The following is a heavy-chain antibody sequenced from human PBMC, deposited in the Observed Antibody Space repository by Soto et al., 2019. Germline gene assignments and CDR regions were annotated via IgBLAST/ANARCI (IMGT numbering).Heavy chain of an antibody. J-gene: IGHJ5*02. D-gene: IGHD6-19*01. CDR3: ARQSAVAGNWFDP. CDR2: IYYSGST. Sequence: ASETLSLTCTVSGGSISSSRYYWGWIRQPPGKGLEWIGSIYYSGSTYYNPSLKSRVTISVDTSKNQFSLKLSSVTAADTAVYYCARQSAVAGNWFDPWGQGTLVTVSS. CDR1: GGSISSSRYY. V-gene: IGHV4-39*01.